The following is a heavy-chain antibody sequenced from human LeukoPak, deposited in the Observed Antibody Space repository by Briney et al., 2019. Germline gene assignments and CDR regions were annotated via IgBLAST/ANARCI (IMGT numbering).Heavy chain of an antibody. CDR2: INHSGST. D-gene: IGHD3-16*02. J-gene: IGHJ4*02. CDR1: GGSFSGYY. V-gene: IGHV4-34*01. Sequence: PSETLSLTCAVYGGSFSGYYWSWIRQPPGKGLEWIGEINHSGSTNYNPSLKSRVTISVDTSKNQFSLKLSSVTAADTAVYYCARGHLYDYVWGSYRPFDYWGQGTLVTVSS. CDR3: ARGHLYDYVWGSYRPFDY.